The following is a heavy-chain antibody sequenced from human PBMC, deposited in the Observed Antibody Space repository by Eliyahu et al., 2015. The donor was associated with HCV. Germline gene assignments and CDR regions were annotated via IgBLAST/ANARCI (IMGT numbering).Heavy chain of an antibody. CDR2: ISGSGGST. V-gene: IGHV3-23*04. Sequence: EMQLVESGGGLVQPGGSLRLSCAASGFTFITYAISWVRQAPGKGLEWVSAISGSGGSTYYAXSVKGRFTISRDNSKNTLYLQMNSLRVEDTAVYYCAKDMGYDNSGYYRWGAFDIWGQGTMVTVSS. D-gene: IGHD3-22*01. CDR1: GFTFITYA. J-gene: IGHJ3*02. CDR3: AKDMGYDNSGYYRWGAFDI.